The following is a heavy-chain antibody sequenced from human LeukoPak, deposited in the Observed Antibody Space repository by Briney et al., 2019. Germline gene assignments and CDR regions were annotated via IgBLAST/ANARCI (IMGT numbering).Heavy chain of an antibody. Sequence: GGSLRLSCAASGFTFSSYAMSWVRQAPGKGLEWFSAISGSGGSTYYADSVKGRFTISRDNSKNTLYLQMNSLRAEDTAVYYCAKGGDIVVVPAAITDYWGQGTLVTVSS. J-gene: IGHJ4*02. CDR2: ISGSGGST. D-gene: IGHD2-2*02. V-gene: IGHV3-23*01. CDR3: AKGGDIVVVPAAITDY. CDR1: GFTFSSYA.